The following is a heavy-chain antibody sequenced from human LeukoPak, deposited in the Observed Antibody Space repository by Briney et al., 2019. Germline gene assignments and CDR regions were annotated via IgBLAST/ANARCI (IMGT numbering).Heavy chain of an antibody. Sequence: GGSLRLSCAASGFTVSSIHMVWVRQAPGKGLEWVSAIIGSGTNTYFADSVKGRFTISRDNSKNTVYLQMSSLRAEDTAIYYCAKRGSGSSGLYYFDYWGQGTLVTVSS. CDR3: AKRGSGSSGLYYFDY. CDR2: IIGSGTNT. D-gene: IGHD3-10*01. J-gene: IGHJ4*02. V-gene: IGHV3-23*01. CDR1: GFTVSSIH.